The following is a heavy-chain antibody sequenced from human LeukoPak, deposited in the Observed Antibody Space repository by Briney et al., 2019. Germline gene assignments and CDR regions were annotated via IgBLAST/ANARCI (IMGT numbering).Heavy chain of an antibody. CDR2: ISGSGGST. CDR3: AKARYGGNSDYYYYMDV. J-gene: IGHJ6*03. Sequence: GGSLRLSCAASGFTFSSYAMSWVRQAPGKGLEWVSAISGSGGSTYYADSVKGRFTTSRDNSKNTLYLQMNSLRAEDTAVYYCAKARYGGNSDYYYYMDVWGKGTTVTVSS. CDR1: GFTFSSYA. D-gene: IGHD4-23*01. V-gene: IGHV3-23*01.